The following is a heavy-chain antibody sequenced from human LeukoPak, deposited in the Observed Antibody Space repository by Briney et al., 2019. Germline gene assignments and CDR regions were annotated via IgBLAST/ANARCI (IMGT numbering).Heavy chain of an antibody. J-gene: IGHJ4*02. Sequence: GGSLRLSCAASGFTFSSYAISWVRQAPGKGLEWVSAISSSGGSTYYADSVKGRFTISRDNSKNTLYLQMNSLRAEDTAVYYCAKLPPPYCSSTSCPDYWGQGTLVTVSS. D-gene: IGHD2-2*01. V-gene: IGHV3-23*01. CDR2: ISSSGGST. CDR3: AKLPPPYCSSTSCPDY. CDR1: GFTFSSYA.